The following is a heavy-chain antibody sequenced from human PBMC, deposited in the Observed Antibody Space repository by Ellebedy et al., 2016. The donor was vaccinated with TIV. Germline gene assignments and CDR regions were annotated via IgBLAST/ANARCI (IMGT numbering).Heavy chain of an antibody. D-gene: IGHD2-2*01. CDR1: GFTFSSYW. CDR3: AREGNAPYY. J-gene: IGHJ4*02. Sequence: PGGSLRLSCAASGFTFSSYWMSWVRQAPGKGLERVANIKQDGSEKYYVDSVKGRFTISRDNAKNSLYLQMSSLRVEDTAVYYCAREGNAPYYWGQGTLVTVSS. CDR2: IKQDGSEK. V-gene: IGHV3-7*03.